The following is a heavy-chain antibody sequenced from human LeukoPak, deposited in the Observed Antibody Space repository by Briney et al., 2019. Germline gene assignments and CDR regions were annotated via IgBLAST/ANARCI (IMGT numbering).Heavy chain of an antibody. CDR2: INSDGSST. CDR3: ARDSQQQPATRWFDP. V-gene: IGHV3-74*01. J-gene: IGHJ5*02. D-gene: IGHD6-13*01. Sequence: GGSLRLSCAASGFTFSSYWMHWVRQAPGKGLVWVSRINSDGSSTSYADSVKGRFTISRDNAKNTLYLQMNSLRAEDTAVYYCARDSQQQPATRWFDPWGQGTLVTVSS. CDR1: GFTFSSYW.